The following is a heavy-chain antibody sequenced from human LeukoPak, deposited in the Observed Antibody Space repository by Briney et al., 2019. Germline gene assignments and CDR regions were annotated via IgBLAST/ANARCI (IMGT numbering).Heavy chain of an antibody. CDR3: ARGAYCGGDCSGSWYFDL. Sequence: GGSLRLSCAASGFTVSSNYMSWVRQAPGKGLEWVSSISNSGGGTYYADSVKGRFTISRDNAKNTLYLQMNSLRAEDTAVYYCARGAYCGGDCSGSWYFDLWGRGTLVTVSS. CDR1: GFTVSSNY. CDR2: ISNSGGGT. D-gene: IGHD2-21*02. J-gene: IGHJ2*01. V-gene: IGHV3-53*01.